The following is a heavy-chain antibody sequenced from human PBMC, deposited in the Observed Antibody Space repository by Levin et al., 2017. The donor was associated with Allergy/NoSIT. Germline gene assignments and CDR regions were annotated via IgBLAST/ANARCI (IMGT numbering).Heavy chain of an antibody. V-gene: IGHV3-23*01. CDR1: GFTFSSHA. J-gene: IGHJ6*02. D-gene: IGHD3-22*01. Sequence: GGSLRLSCAASGFTFSSHAMSWVRQAPGKGLEWVSGISGSGDNTYYADSVKGRFTISRDNSKNTLYLQMNSLRAEDTAVYYCAKSYYYDSSGYSRSYYYYGMDVWGQGTTVTVSS. CDR3: AKSYYYDSSGYSRSYYYYGMDV. CDR2: ISGSGDNT.